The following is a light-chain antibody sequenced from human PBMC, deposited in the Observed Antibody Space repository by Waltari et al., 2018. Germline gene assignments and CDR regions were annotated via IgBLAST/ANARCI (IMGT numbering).Light chain of an antibody. CDR3: QQYDNWPGT. CDR1: QNVNNN. J-gene: IGKJ1*01. V-gene: IGKV3-15*01. CDR2: DAS. Sequence: ETVMTQSPATLSVSPGERASLSCRASQNVNNNLAWYQQKPGQVPRLRIYDASTRATGIPARFSGSGSGTEFTLTISSLQSEDFAVYYCQQYDNWPGTFGHGTKVEIK.